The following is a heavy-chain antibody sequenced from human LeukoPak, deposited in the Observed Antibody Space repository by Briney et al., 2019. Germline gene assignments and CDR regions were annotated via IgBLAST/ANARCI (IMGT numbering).Heavy chain of an antibody. D-gene: IGHD2-2*01. V-gene: IGHV3-23*01. CDR3: ARDLGCSTSSCRYNWFDP. Sequence: GGSLRLSCAASGFTFSNYAMTWVRQAPGEGLEWVAFISQSGGRSTDYADSVRGRFTISRDNSEEPLYLQMNSLRAEGTAVYHCARDLGCSTSSCRYNWFDPWGQGTLVTVSS. J-gene: IGHJ5*02. CDR1: GFTFSNYA. CDR2: ISQSGGRST.